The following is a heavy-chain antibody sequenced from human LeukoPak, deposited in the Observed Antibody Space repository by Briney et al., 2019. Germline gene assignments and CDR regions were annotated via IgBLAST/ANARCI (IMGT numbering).Heavy chain of an antibody. J-gene: IGHJ4*02. D-gene: IGHD4-11*01. V-gene: IGHV4-39*01. CDR1: GGSIGSSSYY. Sequence: KPSETLSLTCTVSGGSIGSSSYYWGWIRQPPGKGLEWIGSIYYSGSTYYNPSLKSRVTISVDTSKNQFSLKLSSVTAADTAVYYCASEVGKVTTADYWGQGTLVTVSS. CDR3: ASEVGKVTTADY. CDR2: IYYSGST.